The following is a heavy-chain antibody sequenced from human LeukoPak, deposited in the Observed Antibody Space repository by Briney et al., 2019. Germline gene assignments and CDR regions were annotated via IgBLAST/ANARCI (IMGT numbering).Heavy chain of an antibody. CDR2: INPKSGGT. D-gene: IGHD3-22*01. V-gene: IGHV1-2*02. CDR1: GYSFSGHY. CDR3: ARGPSSDSRGLDYFDY. J-gene: IGHJ4*02. Sequence: ASVKVSFKASGYSFSGHYMNWVRQAPGQGLEWMGWINPKSGGTNYAQKFQGRVTMTRDTPINTAYMDLSRLTSDDTAMYYCARGPSSDSRGLDYFDYWGQGTLVTVSS.